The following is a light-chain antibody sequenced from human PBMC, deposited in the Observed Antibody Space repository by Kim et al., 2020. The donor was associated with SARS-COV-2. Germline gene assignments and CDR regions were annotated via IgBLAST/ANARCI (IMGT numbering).Light chain of an antibody. Sequence: SAADGDRVTISCRADQVISDSLAWYQQKSGKAPKLLLYAASRLQSGVPSRFSGSGSGADYTLTIGSLQPEDFATYYCQQYYSFPLTFGGGTKVEI. J-gene: IGKJ4*01. CDR2: AAS. V-gene: IGKV1-NL1*01. CDR1: QVISDS. CDR3: QQYYSFPLT.